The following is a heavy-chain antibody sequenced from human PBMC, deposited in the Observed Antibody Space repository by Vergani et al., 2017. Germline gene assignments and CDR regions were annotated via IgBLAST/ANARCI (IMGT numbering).Heavy chain of an antibody. Sequence: QVQLQESGPGLVKPPGTLSLTCAVSGDSISSNNCWTWVRQPPGKGLEWIGEICHTEDTKYSPSLKRRVTVSVDESRNLFSLRLNSVTAADTAVYYCATIGYRRWGYYFDYWGQAILVTVSS. V-gene: IGHV4-4*03. J-gene: IGHJ4*02. CDR2: ICHTEDT. D-gene: IGHD2-2*02. CDR3: ATIGYRRWGYYFDY. CDR1: GDSISSNNC.